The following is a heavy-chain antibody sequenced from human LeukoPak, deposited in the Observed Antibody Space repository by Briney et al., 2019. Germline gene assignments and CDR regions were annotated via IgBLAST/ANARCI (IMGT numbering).Heavy chain of an antibody. CDR1: GGSFSGYY. V-gene: IGHV4-34*01. J-gene: IGHJ4*02. CDR2: INHSGST. CDR3: ARGLILPYYFDY. Sequence: SETLSLTCAVYGGSFSGYYWSWIRQPPGKGLEWIGEINHSGSTNYNPSLKSRVTISVDTSKNQFSLKLSSVTAADTAVYYCARGLILPYYFDYWGQGTLVTVSS. D-gene: IGHD1-26*01.